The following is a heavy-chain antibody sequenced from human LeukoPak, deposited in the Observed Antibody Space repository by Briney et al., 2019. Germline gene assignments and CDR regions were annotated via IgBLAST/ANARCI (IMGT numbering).Heavy chain of an antibody. J-gene: IGHJ4*02. CDR1: GLTVSSNY. V-gene: IGHV3-53*01. Sequence: GSLRLSCAASGLTVSSNYMSWVRQAPGKGLEWVSLIYSGGSTYYADSVKGRFTISRDNSKNTLYLQMNSLRAEDTAVYYCARDQLDYWGQGTLVTVSS. CDR3: ARDQLDY. CDR2: IYSGGST.